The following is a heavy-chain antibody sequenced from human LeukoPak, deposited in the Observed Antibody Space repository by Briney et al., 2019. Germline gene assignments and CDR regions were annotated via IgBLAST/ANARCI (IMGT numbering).Heavy chain of an antibody. D-gene: IGHD6-6*01. V-gene: IGHV1-2*02. Sequence: ASVKVSCKASGYTFTGYYMHWVRQAPGQGLEWMGWINPNSGGTNYAQKFQGRVTMTRDTSISTAYMELSRLRSDDTAVYYCARDGSSIAAGTWFDPWGQGTLVTVSS. CDR2: INPNSGGT. CDR1: GYTFTGYY. J-gene: IGHJ5*02. CDR3: ARDGSSIAAGTWFDP.